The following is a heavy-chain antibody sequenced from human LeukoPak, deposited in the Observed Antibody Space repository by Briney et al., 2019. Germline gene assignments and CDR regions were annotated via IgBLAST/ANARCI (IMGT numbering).Heavy chain of an antibody. J-gene: IGHJ5*02. Sequence: GGSLRLPCSASGFTIINYHMNWFGQPPARGLGYVSVISSNGGSTYYADTVKSRCTISRDNSKSTRYLQTRSLRAQDTGVYYCVKGVSGSSWYTWLVPWGQGALVTVSS. CDR2: ISSNGGST. D-gene: IGHD6-13*01. CDR1: GFTIINYH. CDR3: VKGVSGSSWYTWLVP. V-gene: IGHV3-64D*06.